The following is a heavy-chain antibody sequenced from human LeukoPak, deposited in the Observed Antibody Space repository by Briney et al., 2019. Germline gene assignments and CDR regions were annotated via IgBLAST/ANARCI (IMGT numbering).Heavy chain of an antibody. CDR2: IYTSGST. V-gene: IGHV4-4*09. J-gene: IGHJ4*02. CDR3: ARGPGTTEGYFDY. Sequence: SETLSLTCTVSGGSISSYYWSWIRQPPGKGLEWIGYIYTSGSTNYNPSLKSRVTISVDTSKNQFSLKLTSVTAADTAVYYCARGPGTTEGYFDYWGQGTLVTVSS. D-gene: IGHD1-1*01. CDR1: GGSISSYY.